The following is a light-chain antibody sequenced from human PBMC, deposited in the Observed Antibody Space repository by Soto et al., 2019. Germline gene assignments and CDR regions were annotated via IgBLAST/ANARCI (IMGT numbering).Light chain of an antibody. CDR2: EGS. Sequence: QSALTQPASVSGSPGQSITISCSGSNNDIGGYNLVSWYQQHPGKAPRLLIYEGSRRPSGVSDRFSGSKSGNTASLTISALQPEDEAHYSCCSFAGGASFVFGGGTKVTVL. J-gene: IGLJ2*01. V-gene: IGLV2-23*03. CDR3: CSFAGGASFV. CDR1: NNDIGGYNL.